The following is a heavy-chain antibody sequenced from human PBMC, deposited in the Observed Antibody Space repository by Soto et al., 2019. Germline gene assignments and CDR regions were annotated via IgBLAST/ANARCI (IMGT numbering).Heavy chain of an antibody. D-gene: IGHD1-20*01. J-gene: IGHJ3*02. V-gene: IGHV4-31*03. Sequence: PSETLSLTCTLSGVSITSGAYYWTWVRQHPGKGLEWIGYIYYNGNTYFSPSLKSRLTISIDTSKNQFSLKLSSVTAADTAMYYCARPRSRAVCAFVIWGKGTIVTFS. CDR2: IYYNGNT. CDR1: GVSITSGAYY. CDR3: ARPRSRAVCAFVI.